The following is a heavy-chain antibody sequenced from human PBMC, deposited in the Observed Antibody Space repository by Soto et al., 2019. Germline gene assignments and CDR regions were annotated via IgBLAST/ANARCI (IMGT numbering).Heavy chain of an antibody. Sequence: GGSLRLSCAASGFTFDDYGMHWVRQAPGKGLEWVSGISWNSGSIGYADSVKGRFTISRDNTKNSLYLQMNSLRAEDTDLYNCAKDNVKKDYYYMDVWGKGTTVTVSS. J-gene: IGHJ6*03. CDR3: AKDNVKKDYYYMDV. CDR1: GFTFDDYG. V-gene: IGHV3-9*01. CDR2: ISWNSGSI.